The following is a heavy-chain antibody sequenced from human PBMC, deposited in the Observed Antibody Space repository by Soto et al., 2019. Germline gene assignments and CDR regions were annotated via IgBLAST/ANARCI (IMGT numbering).Heavy chain of an antibody. CDR1: GFTFISYA. CDR3: SKLKVMVPAEYFQH. V-gene: IGHV3-23*01. CDR2: ISGSGTST. Sequence: PGGALRLSCAASGFTFISYAMSWVRQAPGEGLEWVSAISGSGTSTYYADSVKGRFTISRDNSKNTLYLQLNSLRAEDTAVYYCSKLKVMVPAEYFQHWGQGTLVTVSS. D-gene: IGHD2-8*01. J-gene: IGHJ1*01.